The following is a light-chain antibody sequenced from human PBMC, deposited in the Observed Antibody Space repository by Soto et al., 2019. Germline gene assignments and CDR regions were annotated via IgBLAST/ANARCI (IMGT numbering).Light chain of an antibody. CDR2: GAS. CDR1: QIISSTY. J-gene: IGKJ2*01. Sequence: DIVLTQSPGTLSLSPGERATLSCRASQIISSTYLGWYQQKPGQAPRLLIYGASSRATGIPDRFSGSGSETEFTLTISRLEPEDFAVYYCQHSGTSLYTFGQGTKLEIK. CDR3: QHSGTSLYT. V-gene: IGKV3-20*01.